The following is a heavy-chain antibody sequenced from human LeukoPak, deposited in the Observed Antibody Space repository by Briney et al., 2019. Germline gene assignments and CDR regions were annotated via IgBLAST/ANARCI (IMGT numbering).Heavy chain of an antibody. CDR2: INPNSGGT. Sequence: ASVKVSCKASGYSFTGYYMHWVRQAPGQGLEWMGWINPNSGGTNYAQKFQGRVTMTRDTSISTAYMELSRLRSDDTAVYYCARDSYYDILTGYYSPYYYYYMDVWGKGTTVTISS. CDR1: GYSFTGYY. V-gene: IGHV1-2*02. D-gene: IGHD3-9*01. J-gene: IGHJ6*03. CDR3: ARDSYYDILTGYYSPYYYYYMDV.